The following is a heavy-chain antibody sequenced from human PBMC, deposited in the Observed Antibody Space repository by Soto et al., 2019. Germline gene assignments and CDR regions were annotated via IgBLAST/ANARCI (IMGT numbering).Heavy chain of an antibody. CDR1: GFTSTNYV. V-gene: IGHV3-23*01. Sequence: GGLRLSCAASGFTSTNYVMNWVRQAPGKGLEWVSSISGSGTTTFYADSVKGRFIISRDNSKNTLYLQMNSLRAEDTALYYCAKDRVGGVPDAFDIWGQGTMVTVSS. D-gene: IGHD2-8*01. CDR3: AKDRVGGVPDAFDI. J-gene: IGHJ3*02. CDR2: ISGSGTTT.